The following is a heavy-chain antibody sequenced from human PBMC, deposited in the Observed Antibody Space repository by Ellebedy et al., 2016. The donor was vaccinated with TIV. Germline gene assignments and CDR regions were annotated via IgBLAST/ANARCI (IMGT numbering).Heavy chain of an antibody. V-gene: IGHV3-21*01. CDR3: ARDWGGGMDV. CDR1: GFSFSSYS. J-gene: IGHJ6*02. Sequence: GESLKISCAASGFSFSSYSMNWVRQTPGKGLEWVSSIRSSSSHMSYADSVKGRFTISRDNAKNSLYLQMNSLRAEDTAVYYCARDWGGGMDVWGQGTTVAVSS. D-gene: IGHD3-16*01. CDR2: IRSSSSHM.